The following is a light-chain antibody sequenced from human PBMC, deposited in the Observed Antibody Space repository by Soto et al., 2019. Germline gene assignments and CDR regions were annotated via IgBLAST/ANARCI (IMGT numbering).Light chain of an antibody. CDR2: EVS. J-gene: IGLJ1*01. Sequence: QSALTQPASVSGSPGQPITISCTGTSSDVGGYNYVSWYQQHPGKAPKLMIFEVSNRPSGVSYRFSGSKSGNTASLTISGLHAEDEADYYCTSYTSSSTLYVFGSGTKVTVL. CDR3: TSYTSSSTLYV. V-gene: IGLV2-14*01. CDR1: SSDVGGYNY.